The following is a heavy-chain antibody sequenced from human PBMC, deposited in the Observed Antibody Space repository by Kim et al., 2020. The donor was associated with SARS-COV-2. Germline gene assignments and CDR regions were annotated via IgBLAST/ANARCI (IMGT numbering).Heavy chain of an antibody. J-gene: IGHJ5*02. D-gene: IGHD3-3*01. CDR1: GGSISSYY. CDR2: IYYSGRT. Sequence: SETLSLTCTVSGGSISSYYWSWIRQPPGKGLEWIGYIYYSGRTNYNPSLKSRVTISVDTSKNQFSLKLSSVTAADTAVYYCASLRFLEWLDPGPKFDPWGQGTLVTGSS. V-gene: IGHV4-59*08. CDR3: ASLRFLEWLDPGPKFDP.